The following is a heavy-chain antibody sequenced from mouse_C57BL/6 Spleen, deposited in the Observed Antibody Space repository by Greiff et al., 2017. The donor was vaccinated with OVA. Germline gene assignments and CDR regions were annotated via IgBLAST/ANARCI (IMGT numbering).Heavy chain of an antibody. D-gene: IGHD2-4*01. Sequence: EVHLVESGGDLVKPGGSLKLSCAASGFTFSSYGMSWVRQTPDKRLEWVATISSGGSYTYYPDSVKGRFTITRDNANNTLYLQLSSLKSEDTDVYYCASHYDDDRDYWGQGTLVTVSA. J-gene: IGHJ3*01. CDR3: ASHYDDDRDY. V-gene: IGHV5-6*01. CDR1: GFTFSSYG. CDR2: ISSGGSYT.